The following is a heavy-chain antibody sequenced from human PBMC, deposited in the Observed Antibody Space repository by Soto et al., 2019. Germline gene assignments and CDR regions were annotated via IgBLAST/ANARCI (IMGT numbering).Heavy chain of an antibody. D-gene: IGHD2-2*01. Sequence: ASVKVSCKASGYTFTSYGISWVRQAPGQGLEWMGWISAYNGNTNYAQKLQGRVTMTTDTSTSTAYMELRSLRSDDTAVYYCAREGPGVVVPAAPGFDPWGQGTLVTVSS. CDR1: GYTFTSYG. J-gene: IGHJ5*02. CDR3: AREGPGVVVPAAPGFDP. CDR2: ISAYNGNT. V-gene: IGHV1-18*01.